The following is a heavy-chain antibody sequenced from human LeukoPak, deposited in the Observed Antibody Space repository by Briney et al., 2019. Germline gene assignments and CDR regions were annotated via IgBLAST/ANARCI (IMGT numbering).Heavy chain of an antibody. D-gene: IGHD3-9*01. CDR3: ARNSPYDILTGYYANYMDV. Sequence: SETLSLTCTVSGGSISSYYWSWIRQPPGKGLEWIGYIYYSGSTNYNPSLKSRVTISVDTSKNQFSLKLSSVTAADTAVYYCARNSPYDILTGYYANYMDVWGKGTTVTVSS. V-gene: IGHV4-59*01. CDR1: GGSISSYY. J-gene: IGHJ6*03. CDR2: IYYSGST.